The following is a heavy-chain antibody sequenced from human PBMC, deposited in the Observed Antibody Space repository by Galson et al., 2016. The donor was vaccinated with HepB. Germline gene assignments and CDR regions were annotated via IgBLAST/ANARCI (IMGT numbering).Heavy chain of an antibody. J-gene: IGHJ4*02. V-gene: IGHV4-59*11. CDR2: IYSGGTT. D-gene: IGHD2-15*01. CDR3: ARRLYCSGGSCYIFDS. CDR1: GASITNHY. Sequence: SETLSLTCTVSGASITNHYWSWIRQPPGKGLEWIGYIYSGGTTNYNPSLKSRVTMSVDTSKRQVSLNLTSVTAADTAVYYCARRLYCSGGSCYIFDSWGQGTLVTVSS.